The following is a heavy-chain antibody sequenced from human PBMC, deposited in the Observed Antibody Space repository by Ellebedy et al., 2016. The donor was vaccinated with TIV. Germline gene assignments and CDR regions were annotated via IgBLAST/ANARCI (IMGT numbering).Heavy chain of an antibody. CDR1: GGSISSYY. D-gene: IGHD3-3*01. V-gene: IGHV4-59*01. Sequence: MPSETLSLTCTVSGGSISSYYWNRIRQPPEKGLEWIGYIYYSGSTNYNPSLKSRVTISVDTSKNQFSLKLSSVTAADTAVYYCARGLLYYDFWNGYYKGAGDYYYGMDVWGQGTTVTVSS. J-gene: IGHJ6*02. CDR2: IYYSGST. CDR3: ARGLLYYDFWNGYYKGAGDYYYGMDV.